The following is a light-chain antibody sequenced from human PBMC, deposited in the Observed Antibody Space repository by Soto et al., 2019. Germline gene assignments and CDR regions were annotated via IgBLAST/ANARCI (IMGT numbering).Light chain of an antibody. CDR3: QQSYSSPPT. CDR1: QDISNY. CDR2: AAS. V-gene: IGKV1-39*01. J-gene: IGKJ1*01. Sequence: DIQMTQSPSSLSASVGDIVTITCHASQDISNYLNWYQQKPGKAPKLLIFAASSLQSGVPSRFSGSRSGPDFTLTISSLQPEDFATYYCQQSYSSPPTFGQGTKVDIK.